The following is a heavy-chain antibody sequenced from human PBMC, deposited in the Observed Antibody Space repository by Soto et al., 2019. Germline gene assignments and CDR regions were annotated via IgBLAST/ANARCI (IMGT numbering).Heavy chain of an antibody. CDR2: SNDISNGL. J-gene: IGHJ3*01. D-gene: IGHD5-12*01. CDR3: AGDRPTTFSAAL. V-gene: IGHV3-48*04. CDR1: GFTFTDHS. Sequence: EVQLVESGGGLVQPGGSLRLSCTASGFTFTDHSMNWVRHGPGEGLEWLSYSNDISNGLHYADSVKGRFAMSRDNAKKPVFLRMNSVRVEGTGVYYCAGDRPTTFSAALLGQRTGVTVSS.